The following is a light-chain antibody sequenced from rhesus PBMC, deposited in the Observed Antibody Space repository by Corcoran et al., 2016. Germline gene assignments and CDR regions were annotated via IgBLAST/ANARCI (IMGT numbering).Light chain of an antibody. CDR1: QGITND. CDR2: EAS. Sequence: DIQMTQSPSSLSASVGDRVTITCRASQGITNDFAWYQQKPGETHKLQIYEASSLQSGIPSRFSGRGSGTDFTLTISSLQSEDLATYYCQHYYSTPWTFGQGTKVEIK. V-gene: IGKV1-25*01. CDR3: QHYYSTPWT. J-gene: IGKJ1*01.